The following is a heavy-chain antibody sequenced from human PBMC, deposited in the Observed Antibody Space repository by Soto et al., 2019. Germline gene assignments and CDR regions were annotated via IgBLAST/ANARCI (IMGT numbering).Heavy chain of an antibody. CDR2: IIPILGIA. V-gene: IGHV1-69*02. Sequence: SVKVSCKASGGTFSSYTISWVRQAPGQGLEWMGRIIPILGIANYAQKFQGRVTITADKSTSTAYMELSSLRSEDTAVYYCAIRRDGYNTFDYWGQGTLVTVSS. J-gene: IGHJ4*02. CDR1: GGTFSSYT. CDR3: AIRRDGYNTFDY. D-gene: IGHD5-12*01.